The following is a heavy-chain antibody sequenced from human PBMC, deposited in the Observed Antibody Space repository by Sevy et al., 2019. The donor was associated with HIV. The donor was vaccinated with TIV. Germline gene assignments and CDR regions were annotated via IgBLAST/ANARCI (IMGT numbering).Heavy chain of an antibody. CDR3: AKGSGYSYVVFGY. J-gene: IGHJ4*02. CDR1: GFTFSSYA. CDR2: ISGSGGST. Sequence: GGSLRLSCAASGFTFSSYAMSWVRQAPGKGLEWVTAISGSGGSTYYANSVKGRFTISRDNSKNTLYLQMNSLGAEDTAVYCCAKGSGYSYVVFGYWGQGTLVTVSS. V-gene: IGHV3-23*01. D-gene: IGHD5-18*01.